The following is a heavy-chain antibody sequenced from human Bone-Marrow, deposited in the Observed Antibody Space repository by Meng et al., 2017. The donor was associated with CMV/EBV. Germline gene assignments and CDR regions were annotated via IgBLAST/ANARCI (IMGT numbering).Heavy chain of an antibody. V-gene: IGHV3-15*01. CDR3: TTPPAYCSSTSCSGGYFAY. CDR1: GFTFRNAW. J-gene: IGHJ4*02. CDR2: INSKTDGGTT. Sequence: GQSLKISCAASGFTFRNAWMSLVRQAPGMGLEWVGRINSKTDGGTTDYAAPVKGRFTISRDDSKNTLYLQMNSLKTEDTAVYYCTTPPAYCSSTSCSGGYFAYWGQGTLVTVSS. D-gene: IGHD2-2*01.